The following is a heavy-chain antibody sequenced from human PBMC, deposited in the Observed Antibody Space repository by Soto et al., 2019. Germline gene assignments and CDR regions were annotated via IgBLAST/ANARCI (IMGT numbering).Heavy chain of an antibody. CDR2: IDTDGSDT. Sequence: GGSLRLSCAASGFTFSSYWMHWVRQAPGKGLGWVSYIDTDGSDTIYADSVKGRFTISRDNAKNTVYLQMNSLRAEDTAVYYCATLNSFGSDYWGQGTLVTVSS. CDR1: GFTFSSYW. V-gene: IGHV3-74*01. J-gene: IGHJ4*02. D-gene: IGHD5-18*01. CDR3: ATLNSFGSDY.